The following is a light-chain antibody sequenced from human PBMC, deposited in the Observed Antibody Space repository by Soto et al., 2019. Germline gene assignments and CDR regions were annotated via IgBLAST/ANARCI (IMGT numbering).Light chain of an antibody. CDR3: QQYNSYPWT. Sequence: IQITQSPSTLSASVGDRVTITCRASQTVSTWLAWCQQKPGKAPKLLIYDASSLESGVPSRFSGSGSGTEFTLTIRSLQTDEFATYYCQQYNSYPWTVGEGSK. CDR2: DAS. CDR1: QTVSTW. V-gene: IGKV1-5*01. J-gene: IGKJ1*01.